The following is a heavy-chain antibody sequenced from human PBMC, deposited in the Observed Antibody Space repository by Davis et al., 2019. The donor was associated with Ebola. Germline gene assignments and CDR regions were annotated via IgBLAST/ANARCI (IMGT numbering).Heavy chain of an antibody. CDR2: ISYDGSNK. CDR3: VREYYYYGMDV. J-gene: IGHJ6*02. CDR1: GFTFSSYA. Sequence: PGGSLRLSCAASGFTFSSYAMHWVRQAPGKGLEWVAVISYDGSNKYYADSVKGRFTISRDNSKNTLYLQMNSLRAEDTAVYYCVREYYYYGMDVWGQGTTVTVSS. V-gene: IGHV3-30-3*01.